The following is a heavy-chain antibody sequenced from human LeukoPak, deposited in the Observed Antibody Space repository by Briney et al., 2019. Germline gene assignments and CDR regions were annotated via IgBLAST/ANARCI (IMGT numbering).Heavy chain of an antibody. CDR1: GFTFSSYA. Sequence: GGSLRLSCAASGFTFSSYAMSWVRQAPGKGLEWVSSISNSGGSTFYADSLKGRFSISRDNAKNTLYLQMNSLRAEDTALYYCAKGLLTYSYLDYWGQGTLVTVSS. D-gene: IGHD5-18*01. J-gene: IGHJ4*02. CDR2: ISNSGGST. CDR3: AKGLLTYSYLDY. V-gene: IGHV3-23*01.